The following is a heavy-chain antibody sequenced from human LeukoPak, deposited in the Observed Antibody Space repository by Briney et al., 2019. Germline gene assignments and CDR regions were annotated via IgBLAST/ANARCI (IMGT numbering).Heavy chain of an antibody. Sequence: GGSLRLSCAASGFDLSTYEMNWVRQAPGKGLEWIADITISGHTKNYADSVKGRFSVSRDNARTSLYLQMHSLRVEDTGVYYCARGDPHADLWGQGTLVTVSS. D-gene: IGHD5-24*01. CDR1: GFDLSTYE. CDR2: ITISGHTK. J-gene: IGHJ5*02. V-gene: IGHV3-48*03. CDR3: ARGDPHADL.